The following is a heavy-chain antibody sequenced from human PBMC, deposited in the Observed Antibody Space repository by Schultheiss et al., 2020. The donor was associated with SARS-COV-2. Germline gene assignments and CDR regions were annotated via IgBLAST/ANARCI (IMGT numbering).Heavy chain of an antibody. J-gene: IGHJ5*02. Sequence: ASVKVSCKASGYTFTSYGISWVRQAPGQGLEWMGWINSNSGGTDYAQKFQGRVTLTRDTSIRSAYMVLSRLTSDDTAVYYCARDIAARVAGSLPAWFDPWGQGTLVTVSS. D-gene: IGHD6-19*01. CDR2: INSNSGGT. V-gene: IGHV1-2*02. CDR3: ARDIAARVAGSLPAWFDP. CDR1: GYTFTSYG.